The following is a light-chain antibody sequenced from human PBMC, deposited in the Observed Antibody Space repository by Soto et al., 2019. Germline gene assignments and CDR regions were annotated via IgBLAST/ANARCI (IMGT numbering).Light chain of an antibody. CDR1: KNDIGSNT. Sequence: QSVLAQPPSASGSPGQSVTISCTGTKNDIGSNTVNWYQQLPGTAPKLLIYSNNQRPSGVPDRFSGSKSGTSASLAISGLQSEDEADYYCAAWDDSLNGYVFGTGTKVTVL. CDR2: SNN. J-gene: IGLJ1*01. CDR3: AAWDDSLNGYV. V-gene: IGLV1-44*01.